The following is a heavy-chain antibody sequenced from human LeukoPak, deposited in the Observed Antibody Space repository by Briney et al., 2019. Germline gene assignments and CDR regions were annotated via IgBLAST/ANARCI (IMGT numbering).Heavy chain of an antibody. CDR1: GFTFDDYA. CDR3: AKDWGYGSGSYF. D-gene: IGHD3-10*01. Sequence: GGSLRLSCAASGFTFDDYAMHSVRQAPGKGLEWVSLISGDGGSTYYADSVKGRFTISRDNSKNSLYLQMNSLRTEDTALYYCAKDWGYGSGSYFWGQGTLVTVSS. J-gene: IGHJ4*02. V-gene: IGHV3-43*02. CDR2: ISGDGGST.